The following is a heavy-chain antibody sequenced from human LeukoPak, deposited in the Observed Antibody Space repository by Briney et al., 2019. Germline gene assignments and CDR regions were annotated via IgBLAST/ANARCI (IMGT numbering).Heavy chain of an antibody. Sequence: SETLSLTCAVSGYAISSAYYWGWIRQPPGKGLEWIGSIYHGGSAFYNTSLNSRVTISLDTSKNQFSLKLRSVTAADTAVYYCARDGLGTFDIWGQGTMVTVSS. J-gene: IGHJ3*02. CDR1: GYAISSAYY. CDR3: ARDGLGTFDI. V-gene: IGHV4-38-2*02. D-gene: IGHD3/OR15-3a*01. CDR2: IYHGGSA.